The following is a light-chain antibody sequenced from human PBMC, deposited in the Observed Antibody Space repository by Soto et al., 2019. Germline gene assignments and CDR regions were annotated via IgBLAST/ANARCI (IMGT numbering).Light chain of an antibody. V-gene: IGLV3-21*04. CDR1: NLGSKN. CDR2: YDS. CDR3: QVWDSSGDHVV. Sequence: SYELTQPPSVSVAPGKTATITCGGNNLGSKNVHWYQQRPGQAPVMVIYYDSDRPSGIPERFSGSNSGNTATLIITRVEPGDEADYHCQVWDSSGDHVVFGGGTKLTVL. J-gene: IGLJ2*01.